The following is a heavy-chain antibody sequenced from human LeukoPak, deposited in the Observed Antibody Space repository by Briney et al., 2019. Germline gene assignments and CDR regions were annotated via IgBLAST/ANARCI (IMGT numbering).Heavy chain of an antibody. J-gene: IGHJ5*02. V-gene: IGHV4-4*02. Sequence: SETLSLTCTVSGGSISGSNWWSWVRQPPGKGLEWIGEIYHSGSTNYNPSLKSRVIISVDNSKNQFSLKLTSVTAADTAVYYCARGGMTTVTTATHWFDPWGRGTLVTVSS. D-gene: IGHD4-17*01. CDR2: IYHSGST. CDR1: GGSISGSNW. CDR3: ARGGMTTVTTATHWFDP.